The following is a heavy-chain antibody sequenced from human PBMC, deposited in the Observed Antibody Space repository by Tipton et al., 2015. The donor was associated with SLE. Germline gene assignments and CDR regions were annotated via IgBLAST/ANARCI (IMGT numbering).Heavy chain of an antibody. CDR3: ARGRYCSSTSCSYYFDY. Sequence: TLSLTCAVYGGSFSGYYWSWIRQPPGKGLEWIGEINHSGSTNYNPSLKSRVTISVDTPKKQFSLKLSSVTAADTAVYCCARGRYCSSTSCSYYFDYWGQGTLVTVSS. D-gene: IGHD2-2*01. CDR1: GGSFSGYY. CDR2: INHSGST. V-gene: IGHV4-34*01. J-gene: IGHJ4*02.